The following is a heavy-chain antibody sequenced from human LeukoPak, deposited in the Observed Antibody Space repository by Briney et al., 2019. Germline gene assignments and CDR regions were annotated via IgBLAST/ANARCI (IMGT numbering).Heavy chain of an antibody. D-gene: IGHD3-3*01. CDR3: AAQRGASLHDFWSTRLFDP. Sequence: SVKVSCKASGGTFSSYAISWVRQAPGQGLEWMGRIIPIFGTANYAQKFQGRVTITTDESTSTAYMELSSLRSEDTAVYYCAAQRGASLHDFWSTRLFDPWGQGTLVTVSS. J-gene: IGHJ5*02. CDR2: IIPIFGTA. V-gene: IGHV1-69*05. CDR1: GGTFSSYA.